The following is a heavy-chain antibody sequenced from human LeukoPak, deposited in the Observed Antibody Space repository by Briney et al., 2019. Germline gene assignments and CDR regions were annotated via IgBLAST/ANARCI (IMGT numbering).Heavy chain of an antibody. D-gene: IGHD5-24*01. V-gene: IGHV1-2*02. CDR1: GYTFTGYY. J-gene: IGHJ4*02. CDR3: AREGKGYNFLKAWDF. Sequence: GASVKVSCKASGYTFTGYYIHWVRQAPGQGLEWMGWINPNSAGTHYAQKFQGRVTMTRDTSINTTYLELTRLTSDDTALYYCAREGKGYNFLKAWDFWGQGTLVTVSS. CDR2: INPNSAGT.